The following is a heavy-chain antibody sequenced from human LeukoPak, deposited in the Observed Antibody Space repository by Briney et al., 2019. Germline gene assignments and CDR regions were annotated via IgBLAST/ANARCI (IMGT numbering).Heavy chain of an antibody. CDR2: ISGNGGST. Sequence: GGSLRLSCAASGFTFNTYAMSWVRQAPGKGLEWVSTISGNGGSTFYADSVKGRFSISRDNSKNTLYLQMNTLRAEDTAVYYCARGPGYAIYHFDYWGQGTLVTVSS. V-gene: IGHV3-23*01. D-gene: IGHD2-2*02. CDR1: GFTFNTYA. J-gene: IGHJ4*02. CDR3: ARGPGYAIYHFDY.